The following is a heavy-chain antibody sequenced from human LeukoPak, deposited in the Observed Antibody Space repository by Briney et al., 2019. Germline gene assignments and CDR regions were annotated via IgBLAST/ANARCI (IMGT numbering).Heavy chain of an antibody. CDR3: ARDHFYGGNGGGY. D-gene: IGHD4-23*01. J-gene: IGHJ4*02. V-gene: IGHV1-69*04. CDR2: IIPILGIA. CDR1: GGTFSSYA. Sequence: SVKVSCKASGGTFSSYAISWVRQAPGQGLEWMGRIIPILGIANYAQKFQGRVTITADKSTSTAYMELSSLRSEDTAVYYCARDHFYGGNGGGYWGQGTLVTVSS.